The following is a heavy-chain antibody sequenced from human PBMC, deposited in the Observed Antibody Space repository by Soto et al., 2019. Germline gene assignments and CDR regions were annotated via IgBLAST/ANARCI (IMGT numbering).Heavy chain of an antibody. CDR3: TTPFTVVVPAAIDY. J-gene: IGHJ4*02. V-gene: IGHV3-15*01. CDR1: GFTFSNAW. Sequence: GGSLRLSCAASGFTFSNAWMSWVRQAPGKGLEWVGRIKSKTDGGTTDYAAPVKGRFTISRDDSKNTLYLQMNSLKTEDTAVYYCTTPFTVVVPAAIDYWGQGTLVTVSS. D-gene: IGHD2-2*01. CDR2: IKSKTDGGTT.